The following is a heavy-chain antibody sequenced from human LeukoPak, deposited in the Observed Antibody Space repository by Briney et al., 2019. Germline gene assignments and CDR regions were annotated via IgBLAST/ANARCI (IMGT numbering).Heavy chain of an antibody. Sequence: PGGSLRLSCAASGFSFSSLGMHWVRQAPGKGLDWVAYIRNDASKAYYADSVKGRFSISRDNSKNTVYLQMNNLLPEDTALYYCAKRARRAWSAGAWGQGTLVTVSS. CDR3: AKRARRAWSAGA. V-gene: IGHV3-30*02. CDR2: IRNDASKA. J-gene: IGHJ5*02. D-gene: IGHD2-8*02. CDR1: GFSFSSLG.